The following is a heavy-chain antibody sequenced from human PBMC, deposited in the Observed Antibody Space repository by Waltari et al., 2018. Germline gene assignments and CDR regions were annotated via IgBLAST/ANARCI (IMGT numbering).Heavy chain of an antibody. Sequence: EVQLVESGGGVVRPGGSLRLSCSASGFTFDDYCMSLVRPAPGKGLEWVSGINWNGGSTGYADSVKGRFTISRDNAKNSLYLQMNSLRAEDTALYHCARVLRPSLYGDYVFDYWGQGTLVTVSS. CDR1: GFTFDDYC. D-gene: IGHD4-17*01. CDR2: INWNGGST. V-gene: IGHV3-20*01. J-gene: IGHJ4*02. CDR3: ARVLRPSLYGDYVFDY.